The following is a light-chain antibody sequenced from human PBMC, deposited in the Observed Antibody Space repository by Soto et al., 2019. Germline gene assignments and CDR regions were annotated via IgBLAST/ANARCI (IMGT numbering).Light chain of an antibody. Sequence: EIVLTQSPGTLSLSPGERATLSCRSSQSVNSNYLAWYQQKPGQAPRLLIYAASSRAAGFPDRFSGSGSETDFTLTISSLEPEDFAVYYCQQRSNWPPTFGQGTRLEIK. J-gene: IGKJ5*01. CDR2: AAS. CDR1: QSVNSNY. CDR3: QQRSNWPPT. V-gene: IGKV3D-20*02.